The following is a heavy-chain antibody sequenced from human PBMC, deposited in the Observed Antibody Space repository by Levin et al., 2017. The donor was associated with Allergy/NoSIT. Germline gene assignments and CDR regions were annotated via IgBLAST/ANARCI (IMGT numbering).Heavy chain of an antibody. CDR3: ARGSHYYCYYMDV. CDR1: GGSISSYY. J-gene: IGHJ6*03. Sequence: SETLSLTCTVSGGSISSYYWSWIRQPPGKGLEWIGYIYYSGSTNYNPSLKSRVTISVDTSKNQFSLKLSSVTAADTAVYYCARGSHYYCYYMDVWGKGTTVTVSS. V-gene: IGHV4-59*08. CDR2: IYYSGST.